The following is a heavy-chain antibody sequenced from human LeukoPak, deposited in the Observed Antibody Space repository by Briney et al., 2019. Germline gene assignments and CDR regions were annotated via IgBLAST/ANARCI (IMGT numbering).Heavy chain of an antibody. D-gene: IGHD3-9*01. V-gene: IGHV3-33*01. CDR1: GFTFSSYG. Sequence: GGSLRLSCAASGFTFSSYGMHWVRQAPGKGLEWVAVIWYDGSNKYYADSVKGRFTISRDNSKNTLYLQMNSLRAEDTAVYYCARDWALYDILTGYPLFDYWGQGTLVTVSS. J-gene: IGHJ4*02. CDR3: ARDWALYDILTGYPLFDY. CDR2: IWYDGSNK.